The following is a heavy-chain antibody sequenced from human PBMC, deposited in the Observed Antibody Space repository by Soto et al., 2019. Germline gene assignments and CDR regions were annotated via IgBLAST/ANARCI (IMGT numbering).Heavy chain of an antibody. CDR1: EFTFSSYS. D-gene: IGHD4-17*01. Sequence: PGGSLRLSCAASEFTFSSYSMNWVRQAPGKGLEWVSAISGSGGSTYYADSVKGRFTISRDNSKNTLYLQMNSLRAEDTAVYYCSKYYGDYLYWYFDLWGRGTLVTVSS. J-gene: IGHJ2*01. V-gene: IGHV3-23*01. CDR3: SKYYGDYLYWYFDL. CDR2: ISGSGGST.